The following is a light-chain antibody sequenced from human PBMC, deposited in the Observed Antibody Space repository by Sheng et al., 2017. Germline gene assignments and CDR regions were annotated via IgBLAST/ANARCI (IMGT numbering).Light chain of an antibody. CDR3: CSYAGASTWV. J-gene: IGLJ3*02. V-gene: IGLV2-11*01. Sequence: QSALAQPASVSGSPGQSITISCTGTSSDVGGYNYVSWYQQHPGKAPKLMIYDVTKRPSGVPDRFSGSKSANTASLTISGLQAEDEADYYCCSYAGASTWVFGGGTKLTVL. CDR1: SSDVGGYNY. CDR2: DVT.